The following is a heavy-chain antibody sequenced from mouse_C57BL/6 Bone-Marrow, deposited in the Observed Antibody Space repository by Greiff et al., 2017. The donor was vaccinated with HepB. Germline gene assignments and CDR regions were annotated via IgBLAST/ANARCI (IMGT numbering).Heavy chain of an antibody. J-gene: IGHJ3*01. CDR3: ARVLGRGAWFAY. Sequence: VQLQQSGAELARPGASVKLSCKASGYTFTSYGISWVKQSTGQGLEWIGEIYPRSGNTYYNEKFKGKATLTADKSSSTAYMELRSLTSEDSAVYFCARVLGRGAWFAYWGQGTLVTVSA. V-gene: IGHV1-81*01. D-gene: IGHD4-1*01. CDR2: IYPRSGNT. CDR1: GYTFTSYG.